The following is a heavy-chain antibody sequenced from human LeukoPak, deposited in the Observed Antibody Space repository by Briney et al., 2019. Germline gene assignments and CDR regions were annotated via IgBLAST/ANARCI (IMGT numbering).Heavy chain of an antibody. CDR2: ISVYNGNT. CDR3: ARGLVRGVIDY. V-gene: IGHV1-18*01. J-gene: IGHJ4*02. D-gene: IGHD3-10*01. CDR1: GYTFTTYS. Sequence: ASVKVSCKASGYTFTTYSIIWVRQAPGQGLEWMGWISVYNGNTNYAQKLQGRVTMTTDTSTSTAYMELRSLRSDDTAVYYCARGLVRGVIDYWGQGTLVTVSS.